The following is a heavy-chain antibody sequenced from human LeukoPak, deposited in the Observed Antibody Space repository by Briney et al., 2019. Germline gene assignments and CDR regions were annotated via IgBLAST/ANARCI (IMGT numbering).Heavy chain of an antibody. CDR3: ARADRLDGGPYLIGP. D-gene: IGHD2-21*01. CDR1: GYSFTDYY. CDR2: INPNSGGT. Sequence: ASVKVSCKTSGYSFTDYYMHWVRQAPGQGLEWMGWINPNSGGTSSAQKFQGRVTMTRDTSITTVYMEVSWLTSDDTAIYYCARADRLDGGPYLIGPWGQGTMVTVSS. J-gene: IGHJ5*02. V-gene: IGHV1-2*02.